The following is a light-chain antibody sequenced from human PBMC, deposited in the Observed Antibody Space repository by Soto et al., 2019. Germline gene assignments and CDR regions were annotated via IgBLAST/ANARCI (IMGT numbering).Light chain of an antibody. CDR2: AVT. V-gene: IGLV2-11*01. Sequence: SVLTQPRSLSGSPGQSVTISCTGTSSDVGGYNYVSWYQQYPGKAPKVMIYAVTKRPSGVPDRISGSKSGNTASLTISGLQAEDGADYYCCSYAGSYTHYVFGTGTKVTVL. CDR1: SSDVGGYNY. CDR3: CSYAGSYTHYV. J-gene: IGLJ1*01.